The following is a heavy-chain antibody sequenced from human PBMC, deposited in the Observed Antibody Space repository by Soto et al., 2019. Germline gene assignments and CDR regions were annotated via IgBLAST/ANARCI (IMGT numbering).Heavy chain of an antibody. D-gene: IGHD3-16*01. CDR3: ARHFYDYLDY. CDR1: GYSFTNYW. J-gene: IGHJ4*02. CDR2: IYPGDSDT. V-gene: IGHV5-51*01. Sequence: GESLKICCKASGYSFTNYWIGWVRQMPGKGLEWVGIIYPGDSDTRYSPSFQGQVTISVDMSINTAYLHCSSLKASDTAMYYCARHFYDYLDYWGQGTLVTVSS.